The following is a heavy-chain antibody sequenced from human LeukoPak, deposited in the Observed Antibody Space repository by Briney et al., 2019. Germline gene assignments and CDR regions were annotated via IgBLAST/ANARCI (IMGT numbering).Heavy chain of an antibody. CDR1: GGSISTTSYY. V-gene: IGHV4-39*01. CDR2: IYYSGST. D-gene: IGHD3-22*01. J-gene: IGHJ4*02. CDR3: ARQYYYDSVLEYSAY. Sequence: PSETLSLTCTVSGGSISTTSYYWAWIRQPPGKGLEWIGSIYYSGSTHYNPSLKSRVTISVDTSKNQFSLKLSSVTAADTAVYYCARQYYYDSVLEYSAYWGQGTLVTVSS.